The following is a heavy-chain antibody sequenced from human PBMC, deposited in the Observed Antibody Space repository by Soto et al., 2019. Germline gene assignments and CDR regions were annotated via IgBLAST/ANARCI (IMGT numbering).Heavy chain of an antibody. CDR1: GFTVSSNY. CDR3: ARDPDHDFWSGYYETTVDY. D-gene: IGHD3-3*01. Sequence: GGSLRLSCAASGFTVSSNYMSWVRQAPGKGLEWVSVIYSGGSTYYADSVKGRFTISRDNSRNTLYLQMNSLRAEDTAVYYCARDPDHDFWSGYYETTVDYWGQGTLVTVSS. J-gene: IGHJ4*02. V-gene: IGHV3-66*01. CDR2: IYSGGST.